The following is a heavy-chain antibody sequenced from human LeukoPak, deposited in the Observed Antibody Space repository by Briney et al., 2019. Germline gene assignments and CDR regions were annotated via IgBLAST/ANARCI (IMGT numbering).Heavy chain of an antibody. CDR3: ARVYYYGSESFDY. V-gene: IGHV4-34*01. D-gene: IGHD3-10*01. CDR2: INHSGST. J-gene: IGHJ4*02. Sequence: SETLSLTCAVYDESFSGYYWSWIRQPPGKGLEWIGEINHSGSTNYNPSLKSRVTISVDTSKNQFSLKLSSVTAADTAVYYCARVYYYGSESFDYWGQGTLVTVSS. CDR1: DESFSGYY.